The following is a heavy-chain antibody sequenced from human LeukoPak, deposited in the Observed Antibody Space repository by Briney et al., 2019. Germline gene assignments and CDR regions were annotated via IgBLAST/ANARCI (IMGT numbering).Heavy chain of an antibody. CDR2: ISESGGGT. V-gene: IGHV3-23*01. J-gene: IGHJ4*02. D-gene: IGHD3-16*01. CDR3: AKRGVTIRGVLVSGFHKKAYSIDY. CDR1: GIRLSNYC. Sequence: GGSLRLSCVVSGIRLSNYCMSWVRQAPGKGLEWVSGISESGGGTNYADSVKGRFTISRDNSLNTLYLRMNSLRAEDTAVYFCAKRGVTIRGVLVSGFHKKAYSIDYWGPRILGTVS.